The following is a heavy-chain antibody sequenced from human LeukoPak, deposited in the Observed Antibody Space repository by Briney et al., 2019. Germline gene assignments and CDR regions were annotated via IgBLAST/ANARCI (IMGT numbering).Heavy chain of an antibody. CDR3: ARDPGRSGGSCYSDY. J-gene: IGHJ4*02. CDR1: GFTVSSKY. Sequence: PGGSLRLSCAASGFTVSSKYMTWVRQAPGKGLEWVSSISSSGTYIYYADSVKGRFTISRDNAKNSLYLQMNSLRAEDTAVYYCARDPGRSGGSCYSDYWGQGTLVTVSS. D-gene: IGHD2-15*01. V-gene: IGHV3-21*01. CDR2: ISSSGTYI.